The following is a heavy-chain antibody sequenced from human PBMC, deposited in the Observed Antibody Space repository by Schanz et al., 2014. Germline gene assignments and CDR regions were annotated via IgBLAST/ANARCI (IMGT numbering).Heavy chain of an antibody. CDR3: AKGMGYCSGGTCYDYYYYGLDV. D-gene: IGHD2-15*01. Sequence: VQLVESGGGLVKPGGSLRLSCAASGFTFRDYYMSWIRQAPGKGLEWVSDISSGSSYANYADSVKGRFTISRDNSENTLYLQMNSLSADDTAVFYCAKGMGYCSGGTCYDYYYYGLDVWGQGTTVNVSS. CDR1: GFTFRDYY. V-gene: IGHV3-11*05. J-gene: IGHJ6*02. CDR2: ISSGSSYA.